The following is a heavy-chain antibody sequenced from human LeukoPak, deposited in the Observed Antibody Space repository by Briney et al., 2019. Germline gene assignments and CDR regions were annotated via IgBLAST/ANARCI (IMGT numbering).Heavy chain of an antibody. CDR2: IIPIFGTA. Sequence: SVKVSCKASGGTFSSYAVSWVRQAPGQGLEWMGGIIPIFGTANYAQKFQGRVTITADESTSTAYMELSSLRSEDTAVYYCARDRIIMAKSYYYYYYMDVWGKGTTVTVSS. V-gene: IGHV1-69*13. J-gene: IGHJ6*03. CDR3: ARDRIIMAKSYYYYYYMDV. CDR1: GGTFSSYA. D-gene: IGHD5-12*01.